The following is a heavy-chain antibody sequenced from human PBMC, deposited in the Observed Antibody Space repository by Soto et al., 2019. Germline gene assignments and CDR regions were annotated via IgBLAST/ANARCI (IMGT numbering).Heavy chain of an antibody. CDR3: ARQVVTASSPIYYFDY. CDR2: IYYSGST. D-gene: IGHD2-21*02. J-gene: IGHJ4*02. V-gene: IGHV4-59*08. CDR1: GGSISSYY. Sequence: SEILSLTCTVSGGSISSYYWSWIRQPPGKGLEWIGYIYYSGSTNYNPSLKSRVTISVDTSKNQFSLKLSSVTAADTAVYYCARQVVTASSPIYYFDYWGQGILVTVSS.